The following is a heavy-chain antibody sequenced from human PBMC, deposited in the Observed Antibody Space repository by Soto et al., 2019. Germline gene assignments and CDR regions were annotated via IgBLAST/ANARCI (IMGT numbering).Heavy chain of an antibody. V-gene: IGHV3-30*18. D-gene: IGHD3-9*01. Sequence: GSLRLSCTVSGLPFNDFGLHWVRQTPGKGLEWVAIISHDRKKKLYADSVKGRFTVSRDNSRNTLYLQMTRLGSADTALYFCAKTATYFDDYHNTGYSSEDYWGRGTMVTV. J-gene: IGHJ4*01. CDR1: GLPFNDFG. CDR3: AKTATYFDDYHNTGYSSEDY. CDR2: ISHDRKKK.